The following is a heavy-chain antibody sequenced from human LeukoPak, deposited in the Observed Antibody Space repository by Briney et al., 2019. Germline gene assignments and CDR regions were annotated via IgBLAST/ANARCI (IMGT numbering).Heavy chain of an antibody. J-gene: IGHJ4*02. Sequence: GGSLRLSCTASGFTFSSYWMSWVRQAPGKGLEWVANIKQDESEKFYVDSVKGRFTISRDNAKNSLYLQMNSLRAEDTAVYYCARDPGIPAAGTVGYFDYWGQGTLVTVSS. D-gene: IGHD6-13*01. V-gene: IGHV3-7*01. CDR2: IKQDESEK. CDR3: ARDPGIPAAGTVGYFDY. CDR1: GFTFSSYW.